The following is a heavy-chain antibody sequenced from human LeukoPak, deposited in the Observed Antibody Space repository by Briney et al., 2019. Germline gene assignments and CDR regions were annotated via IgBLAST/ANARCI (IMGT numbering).Heavy chain of an antibody. J-gene: IGHJ3*02. CDR1: GFTFSSYE. D-gene: IGHD5-18*01. CDR2: ISSSGSTI. V-gene: IGHV3-48*03. Sequence: GGSLRLSCAASGFTFSSYEMNWVRQAPGKGLEWVSYISSSGSTIYYADSVKGRFTISRDNAKNSLYLQMNSLRAEDTAVYCCARSVGYSYEYAFDIWGQGTMVTVSS. CDR3: ARSVGYSYEYAFDI.